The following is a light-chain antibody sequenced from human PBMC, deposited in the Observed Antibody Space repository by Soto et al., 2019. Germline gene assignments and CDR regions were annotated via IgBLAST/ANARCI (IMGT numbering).Light chain of an antibody. V-gene: IGKV1-39*01. J-gene: IGKJ1*01. CDR1: QSISSS. CDR2: AAS. CDR3: QQSYSALVA. Sequence: DIHLAQSPSSLSASLRDRVTITFRASQSISSSLNWYQQKPGKAPELLIYAASSLQSGVPSRFSGSGSGTDFTLTISSLQPEDFATYYCQQSYSALVAFGQGTKVDIK.